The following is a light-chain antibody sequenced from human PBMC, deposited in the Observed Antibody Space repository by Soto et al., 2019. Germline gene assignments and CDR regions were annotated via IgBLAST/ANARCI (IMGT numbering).Light chain of an antibody. Sequence: DIQMTQSPSTLSASVGDRVTITCRASKNINTWVAWYQQKPGKAPKLLIYDASSLESGVPSRVSGSGSGTEFTLTISSLQPDDFATYYCQQRYNWPPLTFGGGTKVEIK. CDR3: QQRYNWPPLT. CDR2: DAS. V-gene: IGKV1-5*01. CDR1: KNINTW. J-gene: IGKJ4*01.